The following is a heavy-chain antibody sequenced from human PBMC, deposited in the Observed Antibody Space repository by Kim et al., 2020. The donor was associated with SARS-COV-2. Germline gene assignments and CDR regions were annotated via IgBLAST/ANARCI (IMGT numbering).Heavy chain of an antibody. CDR3: AREPEGTGNLDN. V-gene: IGHV1-46*01. J-gene: IGHJ4*02. CDR2: T. D-gene: IGHD1-1*01. Sequence: TNFAQNFQGRVTMIRDPYTTTVYMELTSLRSEDTAVYYCAREPEGTGNLDNWGQGTLVTVSS.